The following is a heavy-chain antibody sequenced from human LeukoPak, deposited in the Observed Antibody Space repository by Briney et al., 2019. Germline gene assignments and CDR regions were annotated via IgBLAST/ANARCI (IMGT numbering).Heavy chain of an antibody. J-gene: IGHJ4*02. V-gene: IGHV3-30*02. CDR2: IQYDGSEI. D-gene: IGHD6-6*01. CDR3: ARDPPAVAANTYG. Sequence: GGSLRLSCAASGLMFSTSGMHWVRQAPGKGLEWVAFIQYDGSEIYYADSLKGRFTISRDNSKNTLYLQMNSLRVDDTAVYYCARDPPAVAANTYGWGQGTLVTVSS. CDR1: GLMFSTSG.